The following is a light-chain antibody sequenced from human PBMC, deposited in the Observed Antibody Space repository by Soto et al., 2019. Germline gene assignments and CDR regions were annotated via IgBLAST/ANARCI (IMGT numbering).Light chain of an antibody. Sequence: NFMLTQPHSVSESPGKTLSISCTRSSGSIANNYVQWYQQRPGSAPTTVIYENNHRLSGVPDRFSGSTDVSSNSASLTISGLQTEDEADYYCQSYDSDFVVFGGGTKLTVL. V-gene: IGLV6-57*04. CDR1: SGSIANNY. CDR2: ENN. CDR3: QSYDSDFVV. J-gene: IGLJ2*01.